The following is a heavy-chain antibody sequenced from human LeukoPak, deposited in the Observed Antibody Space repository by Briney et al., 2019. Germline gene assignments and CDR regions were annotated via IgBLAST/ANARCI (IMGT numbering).Heavy chain of an antibody. CDR3: ARAPVRRAVSTGYYMDV. CDR2: MNPNSGNT. CDR1: GYTFTSYD. V-gene: IGHV1-8*03. D-gene: IGHD1-26*01. J-gene: IGHJ6*03. Sequence: EASVKVSCKASGYTFTSYDINWVRQATGQGLEWMGWMNPNSGNTGYAQKFQGRVTITRNTSISTAYMELSSLRSEDTAVYYCARAPVRRAVSTGYYMDVWGKGTTVTVSS.